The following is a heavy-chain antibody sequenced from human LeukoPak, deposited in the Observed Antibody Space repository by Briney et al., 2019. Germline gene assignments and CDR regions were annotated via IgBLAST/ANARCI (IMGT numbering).Heavy chain of an antibody. Sequence: PGGSLRLSCAASGFTFSSYAMSWVRQAPGKGLEWVSAISGSGGSTYYADSVKGRFTISRDNSKNTLYLQMNSLRAEDTAVYYCAEDETAMVTGFDYWGQGTLVTVSS. V-gene: IGHV3-23*01. CDR2: ISGSGGST. D-gene: IGHD5-18*01. CDR3: AEDETAMVTGFDY. J-gene: IGHJ4*02. CDR1: GFTFSSYA.